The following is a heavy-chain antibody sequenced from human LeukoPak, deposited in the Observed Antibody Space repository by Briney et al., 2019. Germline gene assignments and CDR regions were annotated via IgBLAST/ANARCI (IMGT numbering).Heavy chain of an antibody. CDR3: ARENAILSGYNDY. V-gene: IGHV3-11*06. J-gene: IGHJ4*02. D-gene: IGHD3-9*01. CDR2: ISSSSSYT. Sequence: GGSLRLSCAASGFTFSDYYMSWIRQAPGKGLEWVSYISSSSSYTNYADSVKGRFTISRDNAKNSLYLQMNSLRAEDTAVYYCARENAILSGYNDYWGQGTLVTVSS. CDR1: GFTFSDYY.